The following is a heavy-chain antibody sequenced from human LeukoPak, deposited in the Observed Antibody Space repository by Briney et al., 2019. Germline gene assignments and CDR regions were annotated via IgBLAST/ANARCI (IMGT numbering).Heavy chain of an antibody. Sequence: GGSLRLSCAASGFTFSRHWMYWVRQAPGKGLEWVANIKQGGSAKPYVDSVKGRFTISRDNAKNSLFLQMNSLRAEDTAVYYCARDNGWSADFWGQGTLVTVSS. V-gene: IGHV3-7*03. D-gene: IGHD2-15*01. CDR2: IKQGGSAK. CDR3: ARDNGWSADF. J-gene: IGHJ4*02. CDR1: GFTFSRHW.